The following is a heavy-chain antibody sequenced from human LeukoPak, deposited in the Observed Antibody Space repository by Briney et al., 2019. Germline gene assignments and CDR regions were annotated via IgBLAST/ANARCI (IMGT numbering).Heavy chain of an antibody. J-gene: IGHJ5*02. CDR2: IYSGGST. V-gene: IGHV3-66*02. CDR1: GFTVSCNY. Sequence: GGSLRLSCAASGFTVSCNYMSWVRQAPGKGLEWVSVIYSGGSTYYADSVKGRFTVSRDNSKNTLYLQMNSLRDEDTAVYYCAKEVYCSGGSCFKAPGWFDPWGQGTLVTVSS. D-gene: IGHD2-15*01. CDR3: AKEVYCSGGSCFKAPGWFDP.